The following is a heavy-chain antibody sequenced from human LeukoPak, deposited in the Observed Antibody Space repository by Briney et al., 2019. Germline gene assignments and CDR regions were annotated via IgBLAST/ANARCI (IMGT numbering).Heavy chain of an antibody. D-gene: IGHD3-10*01. CDR3: ARPVISGYYYYMDV. V-gene: IGHV4-61*02. CDR2: IYTSGGT. J-gene: IGHJ6*03. CDR1: GGSISSGSYY. Sequence: SETLSLTCTVSGGSISSGSYYWSWIRQPAGTGLEWIGRIYTSGGTNYNPSLKSRVTISVDTSKNQFSLKLSSVTAADTAVYYCARPVISGYYYYMDVWGKGTTVTISS.